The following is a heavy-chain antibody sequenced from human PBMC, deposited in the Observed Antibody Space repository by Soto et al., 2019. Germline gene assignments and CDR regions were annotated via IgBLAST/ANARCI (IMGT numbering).Heavy chain of an antibody. D-gene: IGHD2-15*01. CDR1: GGTFSSYT. J-gene: IGHJ5*02. CDR3: AREGNLGYCSGGSCYADNWFDP. V-gene: IGHV1-69*04. Sequence: SVKVSCKASGGTFSSYTISWVRQAPGQGLEWMGRIIPILGIANYAQKFQGRVTITADKSTSTAYMELSSLRSEDTAVYYCAREGNLGYCSGGSCYADNWFDPWGQGTLVTVSS. CDR2: IIPILGIA.